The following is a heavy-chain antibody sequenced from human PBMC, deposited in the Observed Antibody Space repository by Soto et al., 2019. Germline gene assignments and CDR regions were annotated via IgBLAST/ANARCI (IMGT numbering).Heavy chain of an antibody. CDR1: GGSISSSSYY. V-gene: IGHV4-39*01. Sequence: SETLSLTCTVSGGSISSSSYYWGWIRQPPGKGLEWIGSIYYSGSTYYNPSLKSRVTISVDTSKNQFSLKLSSVTAADTAVYYCARGLIGDYDILTGSWYSGYFDYWGQGTLVTVSS. J-gene: IGHJ4*02. CDR2: IYYSGST. CDR3: ARGLIGDYDILTGSWYSGYFDY. D-gene: IGHD3-9*01.